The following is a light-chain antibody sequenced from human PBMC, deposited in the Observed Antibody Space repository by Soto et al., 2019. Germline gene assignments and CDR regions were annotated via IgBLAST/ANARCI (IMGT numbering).Light chain of an antibody. CDR3: QQYNNWWT. V-gene: IGKV3-15*01. J-gene: IGKJ1*01. CDR2: GAS. Sequence: EIVMTQSPATLSVSPGERANLSCRASQSVSNNLAWYQKKPGQAPRLLIYGASTRATGIPARFSGSGSGTEFTLTISSLQSEDFAVNYCQQYNNWWTFGQGTKVEIK. CDR1: QSVSNN.